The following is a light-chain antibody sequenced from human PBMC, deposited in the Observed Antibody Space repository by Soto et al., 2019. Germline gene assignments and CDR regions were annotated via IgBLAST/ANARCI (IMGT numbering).Light chain of an antibody. CDR3: TSCKSSSTWV. CDR1: XXDIGRYNF. CDR2: EVS. Sequence: QSSLTHPASVSGSPGQSITXSXTXXXXDIGRYNFVSWYQQHPGKAPKLKIYEVSNRPSGVSNRFSGSKSGYTASLTISDLQAEDEADYYCTSCKSSSTWVFGGGTK. V-gene: IGLV2-14*03. J-gene: IGLJ3*02.